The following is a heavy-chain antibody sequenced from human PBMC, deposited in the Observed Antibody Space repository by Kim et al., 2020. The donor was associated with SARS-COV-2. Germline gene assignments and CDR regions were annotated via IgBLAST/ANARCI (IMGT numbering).Heavy chain of an antibody. Sequence: NYAQKFQGRVTITADKSTSTAYMELSSLRSEDTAVYYCATGYSGLELFDYWGQGTLVTVSS. J-gene: IGHJ4*02. D-gene: IGHD5-12*01. V-gene: IGHV1-69*02. CDR3: ATGYSGLELFDY.